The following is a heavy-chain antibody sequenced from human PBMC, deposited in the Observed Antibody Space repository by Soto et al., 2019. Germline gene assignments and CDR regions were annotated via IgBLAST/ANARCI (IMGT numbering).Heavy chain of an antibody. CDR2: IDAGNGNT. D-gene: IGHD2-15*01. J-gene: IGHJ4*02. CDR3: ARGPGGPDGPGDY. CDR1: GYTFTSYA. V-gene: IGHV1-3*01. Sequence: QVQLVQSGAEVKKPGDSVNVSSKASGYTFTSYAMHWVRQAPGQRLEWMGWIDAGNGNTKYSQKFQGRVTITRDTSASTAYMELSSLRSEDTAVYYCARGPGGPDGPGDYWGQGTLVTVSS.